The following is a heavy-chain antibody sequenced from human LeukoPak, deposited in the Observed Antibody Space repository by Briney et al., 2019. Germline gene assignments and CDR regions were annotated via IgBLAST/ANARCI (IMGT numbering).Heavy chain of an antibody. D-gene: IGHD1-26*01. CDR3: ARGEVGATAHFDY. Sequence: ASVKVSCKASGYTFTGYYMHWVRQAPGQGLEWMGRINPNSGGTNSAQKFYGRVTMPKATSISTAYMGLTRLPSVDRAVYYFARGEVGATAHFDYWGQGTLVTVSS. CDR2: INPNSGGT. CDR1: GYTFTGYY. J-gene: IGHJ4*01. V-gene: IGHV1-2*06.